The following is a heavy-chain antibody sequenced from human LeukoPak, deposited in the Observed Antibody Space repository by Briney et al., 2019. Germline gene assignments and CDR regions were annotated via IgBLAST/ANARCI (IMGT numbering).Heavy chain of an antibody. CDR3: ARVRGSSGWYGPSYYFDY. CDR1: GYTFTSYD. V-gene: IGHV1-69*13. D-gene: IGHD6-19*01. Sequence: SVKVSCKASGYTFTSYDINWVRQAPGQGLEWMGGIIPIFGTANYAQKFQGRVTITADESTSTAYMELSSLRSEDTAVYYCARVRGSSGWYGPSYYFDYWGQGTLVTVSS. CDR2: IIPIFGTA. J-gene: IGHJ4*02.